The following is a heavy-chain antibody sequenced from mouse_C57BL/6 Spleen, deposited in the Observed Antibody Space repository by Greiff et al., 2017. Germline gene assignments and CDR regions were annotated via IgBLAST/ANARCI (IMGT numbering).Heavy chain of an antibody. CDR1: GFTFNTYA. V-gene: IGHV10-3*01. CDR3: VRGLGAYYGSSHWYFDV. CDR2: IRSKSSNYAT. Sequence: EVQLVESGGGLVQPKGSLKLSCAASGFTFNTYAMHWVRQAPGKGLEWVARIRSKSSNYATYYADSVKDRFTISRDDSQSMLYLQMNNLKTEDTAMYYCVRGLGAYYGSSHWYFDVWGTGTTVTVSS. J-gene: IGHJ1*03. D-gene: IGHD1-1*01.